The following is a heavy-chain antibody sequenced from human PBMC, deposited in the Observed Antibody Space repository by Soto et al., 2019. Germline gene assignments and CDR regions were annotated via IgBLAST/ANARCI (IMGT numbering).Heavy chain of an antibody. CDR2: IRHDGSEK. CDR3: ARDTLSAFDV. D-gene: IGHD3-16*01. CDR1: RFTFSVYW. V-gene: IGHV3-7*01. J-gene: IGHJ3*01. Sequence: EVQLVESGGGLVQPGGSLRLSCTASRFTFSVYWMSWVRQAPGKGLAWVANIRHDGSEKFYVDSVKGRFTVSRDNAKNSLYLQMNSLRAEDTAVYYCARDTLSAFDVWGQGTMVTVSS.